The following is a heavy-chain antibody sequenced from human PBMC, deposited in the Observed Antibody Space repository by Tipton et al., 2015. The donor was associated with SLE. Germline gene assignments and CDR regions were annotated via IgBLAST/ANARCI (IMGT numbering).Heavy chain of an antibody. V-gene: IGHV4-59*04. CDR3: ARRQYGVGHT. CDR1: GVSISNYY. CDR2: IYYSGTT. Sequence: GLVKPSETLSLTCTVSGVSISNYYWSWFRQPPGRGLEWIGTIYYSGTTYYNPSLQSRVTISKDTSKNQFSLKLYSVTAADTAVYYCARRQYGVGHTWGQGTLVTVSS. J-gene: IGHJ5*02. D-gene: IGHD3-3*01.